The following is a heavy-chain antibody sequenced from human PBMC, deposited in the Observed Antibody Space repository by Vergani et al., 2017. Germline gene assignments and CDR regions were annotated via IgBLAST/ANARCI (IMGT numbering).Heavy chain of an antibody. D-gene: IGHD3-9*01. J-gene: IGHJ4*02. CDR3: AKYMVHYDILTGPNFDY. V-gene: IGHV3-30*02. CDR1: GVSFSGYG. Sequence: QVQLVESGGGVVQPGRSLRLSCAASGVSFSGYGMHWVRQAPGKGLEWVAFIRFDGSNKYYEDSVKGRFTISRDNSKNTLFLQMNSLRAEDTAVYYCAKYMVHYDILTGPNFDYWGQGTPVTVSS. CDR2: IRFDGSNK.